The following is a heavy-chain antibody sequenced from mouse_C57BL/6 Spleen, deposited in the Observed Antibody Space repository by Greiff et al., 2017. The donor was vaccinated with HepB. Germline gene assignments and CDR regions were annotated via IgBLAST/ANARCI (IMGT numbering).Heavy chain of an antibody. CDR2: FYPGSGSI. V-gene: IGHV1-62-2*01. J-gene: IGHJ4*01. D-gene: IGHD1-1*01. Sequence: QVQLVESGAELVKPGASVKLSCKASGYTFTEYTIHWVKQRSGQGLEWIGWFYPGSGSIKYNEKFKDKATLTADKSSSTAYMELSRLTSEDSAVYFCARHEDKLREGYAMDYWGQGTSVTVSS. CDR1: GYTFTEYT. CDR3: ARHEDKLREGYAMDY.